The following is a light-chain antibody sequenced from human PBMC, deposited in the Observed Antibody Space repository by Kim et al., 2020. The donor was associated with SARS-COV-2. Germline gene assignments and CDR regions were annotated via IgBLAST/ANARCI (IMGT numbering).Light chain of an antibody. CDR3: QQVSSYPLT. V-gene: IGKV1-9*01. CDR2: AAS. J-gene: IGKJ4*01. Sequence: ASVGDRVTITCRASEDIISYLAWYQQKPGKAPNLLIYAASTLLSGVPSRFSGSGSGTDFTLTINSLQPEDFATYYCQQVSSYPLTFAGGTKVDIK. CDR1: EDIISY.